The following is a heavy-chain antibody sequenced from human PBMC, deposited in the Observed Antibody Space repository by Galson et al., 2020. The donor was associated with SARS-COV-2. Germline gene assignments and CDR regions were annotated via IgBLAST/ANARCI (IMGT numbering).Heavy chain of an antibody. V-gene: IGHV4-59*01. CDR3: ARYKDIPNKAAVAFDY. J-gene: IGHJ4*02. D-gene: IGHD6-13*01. Sequence: SQTLSLTCTVSGGSISGYYWSWIRQPPGKGLDWIGYIHYSGSTNYNPSLESRVTISVDTSKNQFSLNLRSVTAADTAVYYCARYKDIPNKAAVAFDYWGQGTLVTVSS. CDR2: IHYSGST. CDR1: GGSISGYY.